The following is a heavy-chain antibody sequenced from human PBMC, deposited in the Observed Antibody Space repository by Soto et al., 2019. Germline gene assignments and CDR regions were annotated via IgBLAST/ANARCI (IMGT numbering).Heavy chain of an antibody. Sequence: QVQLVQSGAEVKKPGASVKVSCKASGGTFGTYTMSWVRQAPGQGLEWMGGIIPMFATTTYAENFQGRVTITADESTNTSYMELSGLRFEDTAVYYCTRDLYYFDSGAHYGHNWFDPWGQGTRVTVSS. V-gene: IGHV1-69*12. CDR3: TRDLYYFDSGAHYGHNWFDP. CDR2: IIPMFATT. J-gene: IGHJ5*02. D-gene: IGHD3-22*01. CDR1: GGTFGTYT.